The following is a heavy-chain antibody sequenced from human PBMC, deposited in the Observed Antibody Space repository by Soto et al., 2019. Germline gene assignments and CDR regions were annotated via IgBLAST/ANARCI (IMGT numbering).Heavy chain of an antibody. CDR1: GGTFSTYA. V-gene: IGHV1-69*13. CDR2: IIPIFGTA. Sequence: SVKVSCKASGGTFSTYAISWVRQVPGQGLEWVGGIIPIFGTANYAQKFQGRVTITADESTSTAYMELSSLRSEDTAVYYCARAAYSYGTAYLSYYYGMDVWGQGTTVTVSS. D-gene: IGHD5-18*01. J-gene: IGHJ6*02. CDR3: ARAAYSYGTAYLSYYYGMDV.